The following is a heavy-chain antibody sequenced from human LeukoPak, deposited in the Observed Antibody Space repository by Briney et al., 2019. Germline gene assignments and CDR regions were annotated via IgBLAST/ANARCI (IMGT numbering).Heavy chain of an antibody. J-gene: IGHJ5*02. Sequence: GGSLRLSCTTSGFTFGDCVMSWFRQAPGKGLEWVGFIRNQAYNGTTEYVASVKDRFTISRDDSKSIAYLQMNSLKTEDTAVYYCSRFYGFDPWGQGTLVIVSS. V-gene: IGHV3-49*03. CDR2: IRNQAYNGTT. CDR1: GFTFGDCV. D-gene: IGHD3-16*01. CDR3: SRFYGFDP.